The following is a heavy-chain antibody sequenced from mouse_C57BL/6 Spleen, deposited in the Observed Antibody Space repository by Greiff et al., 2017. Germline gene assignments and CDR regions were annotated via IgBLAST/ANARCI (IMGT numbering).Heavy chain of an antibody. CDR3: ARDRIITTVPPYFDY. V-gene: IGHV5-4*01. CDR2: ISDGGSYT. Sequence: EVKVVESGGGLVKPGGSLKLSCAASGFTFSSYAMSWVRQTPEKRLEWVATISDGGSYTNYPDNVKGRFTISRDNAKNNLYLQMSHLKSEDTAMYYCARDRIITTVPPYFDYWGQGTTLTVSS. CDR1: GFTFSSYA. J-gene: IGHJ2*01. D-gene: IGHD1-1*01.